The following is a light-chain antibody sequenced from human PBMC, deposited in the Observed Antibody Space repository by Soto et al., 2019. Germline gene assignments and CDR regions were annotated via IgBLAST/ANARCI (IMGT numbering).Light chain of an antibody. CDR3: QQYGSSPWT. V-gene: IGKV3-20*01. J-gene: IGKJ1*01. CDR1: QSVSSNS. CDR2: GAS. Sequence: EIVLTQSPGTLSLSPGERATLSCRASQSVSSNSLAWFQLKPGQAPRLLIYGASSRATGIPDRFSGSGSGTDFTLTISRLEPEDFAVYYCQQYGSSPWTFGQGTKVEIK.